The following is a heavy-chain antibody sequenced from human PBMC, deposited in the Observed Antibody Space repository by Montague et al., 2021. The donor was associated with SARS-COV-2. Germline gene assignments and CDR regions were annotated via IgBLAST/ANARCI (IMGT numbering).Heavy chain of an antibody. Sequence: SETLSLTCTVSDGSINNYYWSWIRQPPGKGLEWIGDIYYSGSTNYNPSLKSRVTISVDTSKNQFSLQLSSVTAADTAVFYCARHSGDCTIFGVVIYYMDVWGRGTTVTVSS. V-gene: IGHV4-59*08. J-gene: IGHJ6*03. D-gene: IGHD3-3*01. CDR1: DGSINNYY. CDR2: IYYSGST. CDR3: ARHSGDCTIFGVVIYYMDV.